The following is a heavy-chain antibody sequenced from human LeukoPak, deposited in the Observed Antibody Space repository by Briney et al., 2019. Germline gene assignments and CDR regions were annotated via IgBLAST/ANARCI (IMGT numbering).Heavy chain of an antibody. CDR2: INHSGST. D-gene: IGHD3-22*01. V-gene: IGHV4-34*01. CDR3: ARGRRDYYDSSGSYYFDY. J-gene: IGHJ4*02. Sequence: SETLSLTCAVYGGSFSGYYWSWIRQPPRKGLEWIGEINHSGSTNYNPSLKSRVTISVDTSKNQFSLKLSSVTAADTAVYYCARGRRDYYDSSGSYYFDYWGQGTLVTVSS. CDR1: GGSFSGYY.